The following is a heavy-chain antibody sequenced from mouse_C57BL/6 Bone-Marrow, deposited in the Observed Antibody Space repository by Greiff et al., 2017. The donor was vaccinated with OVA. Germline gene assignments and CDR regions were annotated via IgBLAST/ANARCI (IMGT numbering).Heavy chain of an antibody. CDR1: GYTFTSYW. V-gene: IGHV1-53*01. Sequence: VKLVESGTELVKPGASVKLSCKASGYTFTSYWMHWVKQRPGQGLEWIGNINPSNGGTNYNEKFKSKATLTVDKSSSTAYMQLSSLTSEDSAVYYCAREGGTTVVEDAMDYWGQGTSVTVSS. D-gene: IGHD1-1*01. CDR2: INPSNGGT. CDR3: AREGGTTVVEDAMDY. J-gene: IGHJ4*01.